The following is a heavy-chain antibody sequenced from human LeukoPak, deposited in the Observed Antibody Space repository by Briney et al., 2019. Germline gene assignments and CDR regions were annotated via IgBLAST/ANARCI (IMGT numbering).Heavy chain of an antibody. J-gene: IGHJ4*02. Sequence: PSETLSLTCTVSGGSISSYYWSWIRQPPGKGLEWIGYIYYSGSTNYNPSLKSRVTISVDTSKNQFSLKLSSVTAADTAVYYCARLDFWSGYPFDYWGQGTLVTVSS. CDR2: IYYSGST. D-gene: IGHD3-3*01. V-gene: IGHV4-59*08. CDR1: GGSISSYY. CDR3: ARLDFWSGYPFDY.